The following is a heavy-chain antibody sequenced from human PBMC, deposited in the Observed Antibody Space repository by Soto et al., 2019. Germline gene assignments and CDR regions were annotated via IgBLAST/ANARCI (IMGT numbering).Heavy chain of an antibody. CDR3: ARMASFGSLNWFDP. V-gene: IGHV1-8*01. D-gene: IGHD5-18*01. CDR2: VNPGSGDT. CDR1: GYTFTNND. Sequence: GASVKVSCKASGYTFTNNDVTWERQATGQGLEWMGWVNPGSGDTGYAQKFQGRVTMTRNISIATAYMELSSLRSEDTAIYYCARMASFGSLNWFDPWGQGTLVPVSS. J-gene: IGHJ5*02.